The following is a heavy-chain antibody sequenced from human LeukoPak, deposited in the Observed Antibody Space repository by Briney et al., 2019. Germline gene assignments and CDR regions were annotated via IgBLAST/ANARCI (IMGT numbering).Heavy chain of an antibody. J-gene: IGHJ4*02. CDR3: LVVVVAAPY. CDR2: IRSKANSYAT. CDR1: GFTFSGSA. Sequence: GGSLRLSCAASGFTFSGSAMHWVRQASGKGLEWVGRIRSKANSYATAYAASVKGRFTISRDDSKNTAHLQMNSLKTEDTAVYYCLVVVVAAPYWGQGTLVTVSS. V-gene: IGHV3-73*01. D-gene: IGHD2-15*01.